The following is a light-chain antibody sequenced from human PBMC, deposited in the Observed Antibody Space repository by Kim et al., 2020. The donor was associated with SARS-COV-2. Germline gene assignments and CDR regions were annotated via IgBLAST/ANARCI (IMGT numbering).Light chain of an antibody. V-gene: IGKV1-39*01. CDR3: QQSHSTPWT. Sequence: DIQMTQSPSSLSASVGDRVTITCRASQSIINYLNWYQQRPGKAPKLLFYTASSLQSGVPSRFSGSGSGTDFTFTISSLQSEDFATYYCQQSHSTPWTFGQGTKVEIK. CDR2: TAS. J-gene: IGKJ1*01. CDR1: QSIINY.